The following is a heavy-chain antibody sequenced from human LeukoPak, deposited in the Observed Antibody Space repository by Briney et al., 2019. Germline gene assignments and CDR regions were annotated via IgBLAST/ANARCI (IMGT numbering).Heavy chain of an antibody. Sequence: SQTLSLTCTVSGASISNGDYYWTWIRQTPGEGLEWIVYIYHSGSTYYNPSLKSRLTISLDTSENQFSLSLNSGTAADTAVYYCAREALLYYFDYWGQGTPVTVSS. CDR2: IYHSGST. D-gene: IGHD2-15*01. CDR3: AREALLYYFDY. J-gene: IGHJ4*02. V-gene: IGHV4-30-4*08. CDR1: GASISNGDYY.